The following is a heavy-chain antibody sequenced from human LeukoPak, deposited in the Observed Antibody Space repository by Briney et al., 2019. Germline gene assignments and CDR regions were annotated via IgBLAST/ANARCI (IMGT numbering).Heavy chain of an antibody. CDR3: ARATSITMVRGVIQTTFDY. D-gene: IGHD3-10*01. CDR1: GYTFTSYG. V-gene: IGHV1-18*01. Sequence: ASVTVSCTASGYTFTSYGISWVRQAPGQGLEWMGWISAYNGNTNYAQKLQGRVTMTTDTSTSTAYMELRSLRSDDTAVYYCARATSITMVRGVIQTTFDYWGQGTLVTVSS. CDR2: ISAYNGNT. J-gene: IGHJ4*02.